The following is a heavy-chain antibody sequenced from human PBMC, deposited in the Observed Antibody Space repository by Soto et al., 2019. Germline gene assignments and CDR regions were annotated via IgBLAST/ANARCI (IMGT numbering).Heavy chain of an antibody. CDR3: SRARYYDNTGPPPV. V-gene: IGHV3-48*03. Sequence: GGSLRLACVASGFTFSTSEMNWVRQGPGKGLEWVSYISSSGSPIYYAESVKGRFTISRDNPKNSLFLQMDSLRAEDTAVYYCSRARYYDNTGPPPVRGQRSPVTVSS. J-gene: IGHJ4*02. CDR1: GFTFSTSE. D-gene: IGHD3-22*01. CDR2: ISSSGSPI.